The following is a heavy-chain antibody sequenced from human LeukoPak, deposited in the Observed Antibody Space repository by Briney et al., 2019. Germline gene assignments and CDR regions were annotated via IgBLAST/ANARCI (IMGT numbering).Heavy chain of an antibody. CDR2: ISYDGSNK. Sequence: GRSLRLSCTASGFTFSSYAMHWVRQAPGKGLEWVAVISYDGSNKYYADSVKGRFTISRDNSKNTLYLQMNSLRAEDTAVYYCASALIYGDYSIDYWGQGTLVTVSS. V-gene: IGHV3-30-3*01. D-gene: IGHD4-17*01. J-gene: IGHJ4*02. CDR3: ASALIYGDYSIDY. CDR1: GFTFSSYA.